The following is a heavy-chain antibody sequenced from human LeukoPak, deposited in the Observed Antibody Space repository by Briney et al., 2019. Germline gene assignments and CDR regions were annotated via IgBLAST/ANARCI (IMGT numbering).Heavy chain of an antibody. CDR2: IYYSGST. CDR1: GGSISSYY. D-gene: IGHD3-22*01. CDR3: ARLSGYYDSSGLLDY. Sequence: SETLSLTCTVSGGSISSYYWSWIRQPPGKRLEWIGYIYYSGSTNYNPSLKSRVTISVDTSKNQFSLKLSSVTAADTAVYYCARLSGYYDSSGLLDYWGQGTLVTVSS. V-gene: IGHV4-59*08. J-gene: IGHJ4*02.